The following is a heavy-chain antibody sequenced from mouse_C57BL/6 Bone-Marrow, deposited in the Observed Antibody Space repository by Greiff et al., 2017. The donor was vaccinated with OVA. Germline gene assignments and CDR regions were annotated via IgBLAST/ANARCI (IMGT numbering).Heavy chain of an antibody. CDR1: GFNIKDDY. CDR3: TTDYYGRSYWYFDV. CDR2: IDPENGDT. V-gene: IGHV14-4*01. D-gene: IGHD1-1*01. Sequence: EVQLQQSGAELVRPGASVKLSCTASGFNIKDDYMHWVKQRPEQGLEWIGWIDPENGDTDYASKFQGKATITADTSSNTAYLQLSSLTSEDTAVYYCTTDYYGRSYWYFDVWGTGTTVTVSS. J-gene: IGHJ1*03.